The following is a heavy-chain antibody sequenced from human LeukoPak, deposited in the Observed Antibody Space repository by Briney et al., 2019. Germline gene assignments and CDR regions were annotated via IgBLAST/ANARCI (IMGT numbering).Heavy chain of an antibody. CDR2: IYTSGST. CDR1: GGSISSGSYY. CDR3: ARDRDSSSSADY. D-gene: IGHD6-6*01. J-gene: IGHJ4*02. Sequence: SQTLSLTCTVSGGSISSGSYYWSWIRQPAGKGLEWIGRIYTSGSTNYIPSLKSRVTISVDTSKNQFSLKLSSVTAADTAVYYCARDRDSSSSADYWGQGTLVTVSS. V-gene: IGHV4-61*02.